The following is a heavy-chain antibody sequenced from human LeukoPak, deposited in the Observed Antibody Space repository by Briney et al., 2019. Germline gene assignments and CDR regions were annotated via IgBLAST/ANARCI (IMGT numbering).Heavy chain of an antibody. Sequence: PSGTLSLTCGVPGGSITSTNWWSWVRQPPGQGLEWIGEISLSGLTNYNPSLKSRVTMALDKSKNHLSLNLTSVTAADTAVYYCAKEKYYYDSSGYYYAPFDYWGQEPWSPSP. D-gene: IGHD3-22*01. V-gene: IGHV4-4*02. CDR2: ISLSGLT. CDR3: AKEKYYYDSSGYYYAPFDY. J-gene: IGHJ4*01. CDR1: GGSITSTNW.